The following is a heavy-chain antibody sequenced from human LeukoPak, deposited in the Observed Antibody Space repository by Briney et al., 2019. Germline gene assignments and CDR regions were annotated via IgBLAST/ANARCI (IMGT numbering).Heavy chain of an antibody. D-gene: IGHD3-22*01. Sequence: PSQTLSLTCTVSGGSVSSGDYYWSWIRQPPGKGLEWIGYIYYSGSTYYNPSLKSRVTISVDTSKNQFSLKLSSVTAADTAVYYCARVDGSSAVDYWGQGTLVTVSS. CDR3: ARVDGSSAVDY. J-gene: IGHJ4*02. CDR2: IYYSGST. CDR1: GGSVSSGDYY. V-gene: IGHV4-30-4*01.